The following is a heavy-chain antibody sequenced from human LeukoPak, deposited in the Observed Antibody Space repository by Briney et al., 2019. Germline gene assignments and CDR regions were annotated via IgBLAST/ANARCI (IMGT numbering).Heavy chain of an antibody. D-gene: IGHD3-16*01. CDR1: SGSINSYY. V-gene: IGHV4-4*07. CDR2: IYTTGTT. J-gene: IGHJ4*02. CDR3: ARHGYTASHYFLDY. Sequence: SETLSLTCTVSSGSINSYYWGWVRQPAGRGLEWIGRIYTTGTTHYNPSLKSRLTMSVDTSKRQFSLNLKSVTAADTAIYFCARHGYTASHYFLDYWGQGILVTVSS.